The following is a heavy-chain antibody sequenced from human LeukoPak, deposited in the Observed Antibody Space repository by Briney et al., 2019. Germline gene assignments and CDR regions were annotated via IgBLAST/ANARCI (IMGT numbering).Heavy chain of an antibody. V-gene: IGHV4-34*01. Sequence: SETLSLTCAVYGGSFSGYYWSWIRQPPGKGLEWIGEINHSGSTNYNPSLKSRVTISVDTSKNQFSLKLNSVTAADTAVYYCARGRAGALYFDYWGQGTLVTVSS. CDR1: GGSFSGYY. CDR2: INHSGST. J-gene: IGHJ4*02. D-gene: IGHD4-17*01. CDR3: ARGRAGALYFDY.